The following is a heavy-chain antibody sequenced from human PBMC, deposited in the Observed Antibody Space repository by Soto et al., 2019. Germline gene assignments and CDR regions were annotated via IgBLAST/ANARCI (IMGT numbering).Heavy chain of an antibody. D-gene: IGHD3-16*01. CDR2: FYPTGKI. CDR3: ARYGLDYGMDV. Sequence: QVQLQESGPGLVKPSETLSLTCTVSGGSINSYYWCWVRQPAGKGLEWIGRFYPTGKINYSPSLKSRLTMSADTSRNQFSLNLTSVTAADTAVYYCARYGLDYGMDVWGQGTTVTVSS. J-gene: IGHJ6*02. V-gene: IGHV4-4*07. CDR1: GGSINSYY.